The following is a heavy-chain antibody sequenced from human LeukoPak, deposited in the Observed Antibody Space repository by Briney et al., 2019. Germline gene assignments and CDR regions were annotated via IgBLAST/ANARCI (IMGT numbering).Heavy chain of an antibody. CDR2: INHSGST. CDR1: GGSFSGYY. D-gene: IGHD4-17*01. CDR3: ASGMTTVSYAWFDP. Sequence: SETLSLTCAVYGGSFSGYYWSWIRQPPGKGLEWIGEINHSGSTNYNPSLKSRVTISVDTSKNQFSLKLSSVTAADTAVYYCASGMTTVSYAWFDPWGQGTLVTVPS. J-gene: IGHJ5*02. V-gene: IGHV4-34*01.